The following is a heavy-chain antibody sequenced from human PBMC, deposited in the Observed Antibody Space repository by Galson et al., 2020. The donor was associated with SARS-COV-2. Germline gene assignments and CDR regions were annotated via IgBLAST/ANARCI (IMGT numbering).Heavy chain of an antibody. D-gene: IGHD1-26*01. CDR2: TYSGGST. CDR1: GFSVSSNS. Sequence: GGSLRLSCAASGFSVSSNSMSWVRQSPGKGLEWVSVTYSGGSTYYADSVKGRFTVSRDNSKNILYLQMHSLRAEDTAVYYCARGGNRYCFDYWGQGTLVTVSS. CDR3: ARGGNRYCFDY. V-gene: IGHV3-66*01. J-gene: IGHJ4*02.